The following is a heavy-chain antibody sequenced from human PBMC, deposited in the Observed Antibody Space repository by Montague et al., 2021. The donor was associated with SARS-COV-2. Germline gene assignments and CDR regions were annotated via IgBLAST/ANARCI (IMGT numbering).Heavy chain of an antibody. D-gene: IGHD4-17*01. Sequence: SETLSLTCTVSGDSTSCPNCYWGWIRQAPGKGLDWIGTIYNSGTTYYNPSLKSRLTISIDTSKNQFSLKLTSVTVADTAVYYCARHRNYGDQSLDNWFHPWGQGTLVTVSS. CDR3: ARHRNYGDQSLDNWFHP. CDR2: IYNSGTT. J-gene: IGHJ5*02. V-gene: IGHV4-39*01. CDR1: GDSTSCPNCY.